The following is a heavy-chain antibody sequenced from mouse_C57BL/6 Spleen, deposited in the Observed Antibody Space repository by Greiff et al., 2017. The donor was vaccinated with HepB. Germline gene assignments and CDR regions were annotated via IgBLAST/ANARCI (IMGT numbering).Heavy chain of an antibody. CDR1: GSSFTGYY. Sequence: VLLQQSGPELVKPGASVKISCKASGSSFTGYYMNWVTQSPEKSLEWIGEINPSTGGTTYNQKFKAQATLTVDKSSSTAYMQLKSLTSEYAAVYYCARSHDYDPAWFADWGQGTLVTVSA. CDR2: INPSTGGT. J-gene: IGHJ3*01. CDR3: ARSHDYDPAWFAD. V-gene: IGHV1-42*01. D-gene: IGHD2-4*01.